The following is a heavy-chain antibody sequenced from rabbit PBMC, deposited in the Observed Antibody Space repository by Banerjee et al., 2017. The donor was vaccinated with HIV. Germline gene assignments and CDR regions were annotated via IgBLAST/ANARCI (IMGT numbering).Heavy chain of an antibody. CDR3: VRDLAGVTGWNFGL. J-gene: IGHJ6*01. V-gene: IGHV1S47*01. Sequence: QEQLVESGGGLVQPGGSLKLSCKASGFDFSSYGVSWVRQAPGKGLEWIGYIDPVFGSTYYASWVNGRFTISSHNAQNTLYLQLNSLTAADTATYFCVRDLAGVTGWNFGLWGPGTLVTV. CDR1: GFDFSSYG. CDR2: IDPVFGST. D-gene: IGHD4-1*01.